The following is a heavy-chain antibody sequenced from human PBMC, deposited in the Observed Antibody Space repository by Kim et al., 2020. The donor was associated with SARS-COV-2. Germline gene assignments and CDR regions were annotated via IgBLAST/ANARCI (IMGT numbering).Heavy chain of an antibody. V-gene: IGHV4-34*01. CDR3: ARGLKSGILGY. CDR1: NGSFSDSY. J-gene: IGHJ4*02. Sequence: SETLSLTCAVFNGSFSDSYWSWIRQPPGKGLEWIGEINHSGTATYNPSLKSRITTSVDTSKKQVSLKLSSVTAADAAVYYCARGLKSGILGYWGQGTLVTVSS. CDR2: INHSGTA. D-gene: IGHD3-9*01.